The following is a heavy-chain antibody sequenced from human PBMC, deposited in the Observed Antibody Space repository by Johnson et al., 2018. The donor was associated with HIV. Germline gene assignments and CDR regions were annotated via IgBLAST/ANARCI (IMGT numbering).Heavy chain of an antibody. CDR3: TTGIRSGISSLDAFDI. D-gene: IGHD3-3*02. V-gene: IGHV3-11*01. CDR1: GFTFSDYY. CDR2: ISSSGSTI. Sequence: QMQLVESGGGLVKPGGSLRLSCAASGFTFSDYYMSWIRQAPGKGLEWVSYISSSGSTIYYADSVKGRFTISRDNAKNSLFLQMNSLKTEDTAVYYCTTGIRSGISSLDAFDIWGQGTMVTVSS. J-gene: IGHJ3*02.